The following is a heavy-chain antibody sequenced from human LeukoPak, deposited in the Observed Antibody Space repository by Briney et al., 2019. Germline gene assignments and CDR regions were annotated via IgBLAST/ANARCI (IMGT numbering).Heavy chain of an antibody. CDR1: GYTFTSYY. CDR3: AREDYGGNLFDY. Sequence: ASVKVSCKASGYTFTSYYMHWVRQAPGQGLEWMGIINPSGGSTSYAQKFQGRVTITADESTSTAYMELSSLRSEDTAVYYCAREDYGGNLFDYWGQGTLVTVSS. CDR2: INPSGGST. D-gene: IGHD4-23*01. V-gene: IGHV1-46*01. J-gene: IGHJ4*02.